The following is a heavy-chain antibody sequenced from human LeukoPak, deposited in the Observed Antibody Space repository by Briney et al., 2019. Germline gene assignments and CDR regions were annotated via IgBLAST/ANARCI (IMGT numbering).Heavy chain of an antibody. V-gene: IGHV4-31*03. D-gene: IGHD6-6*01. CDR2: IFYNGNT. Sequence: SQTLSLTCTVSGGSISSSGYYYWSWIRQHPGKGLEWIGYIFYNGNTYYNPSLKSRVTISVDTSKNQFSLKLSSVTAADTAVYYCAIPTTVIEYSSSATGAEYFQHWGQGTLVTVSS. J-gene: IGHJ1*01. CDR1: GGSISSSGYYY. CDR3: AIPTTVIEYSSSATGAEYFQH.